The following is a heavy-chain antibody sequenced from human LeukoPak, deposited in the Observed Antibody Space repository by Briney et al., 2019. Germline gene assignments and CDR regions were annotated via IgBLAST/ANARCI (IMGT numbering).Heavy chain of an antibody. CDR3: AKGVSPDRPYYYYYYYMDV. D-gene: IGHD4-23*01. Sequence: GGSLRLSCAASGFTFDDYAMHWVRQAPGKGLEWVSLISGDGGSTYYADSVKGRFTISRDNSKNSLYLQMNSLRTEDTTLYYCAKGVSPDRPYYYYYYYMDVWGKGTTVTVSS. CDR1: GFTFDDYA. J-gene: IGHJ6*03. V-gene: IGHV3-43*02. CDR2: ISGDGGST.